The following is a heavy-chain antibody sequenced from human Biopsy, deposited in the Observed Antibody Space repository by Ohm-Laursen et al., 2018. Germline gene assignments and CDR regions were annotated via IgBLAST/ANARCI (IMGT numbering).Heavy chain of an antibody. D-gene: IGHD6-19*01. CDR1: GFTFGHYV. Sequence: RSLRLSCSASGFTFGHYVMHWVRQAPGKGLEWISLIWYDGTNEDYADSVKGRFTISRDNSKNTLYLQINTLTLEDTAFYYCARGLSSGWYGYFDVWGRGTLVTVSS. CDR2: IWYDGTNE. V-gene: IGHV3-33*01. CDR3: ARGLSSGWYGYFDV. J-gene: IGHJ2*01.